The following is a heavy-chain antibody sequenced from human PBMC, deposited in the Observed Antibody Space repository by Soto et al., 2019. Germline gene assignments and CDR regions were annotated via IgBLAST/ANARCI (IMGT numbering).Heavy chain of an antibody. J-gene: IGHJ3*02. CDR1: GFTFSSYG. V-gene: IGHV3-30*18. CDR2: ISYDGSNK. D-gene: IGHD5-12*01. Sequence: QVQLVESGGGVVQPGRSLRLSCAASGFTFSSYGMHWVRQAPGKGLEGVAVISYDGSNKYYADSVKGRFTISRDNSKNTLYLQMNSLRAEDTAVYYCAKQRSGYGNDAFDIWGQGTMVTVSS. CDR3: AKQRSGYGNDAFDI.